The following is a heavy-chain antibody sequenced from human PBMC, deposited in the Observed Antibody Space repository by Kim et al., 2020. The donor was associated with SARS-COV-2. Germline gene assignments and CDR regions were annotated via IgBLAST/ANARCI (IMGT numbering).Heavy chain of an antibody. V-gene: IGHV4-39*01. CDR1: GGSISSSSYY. CDR2: IYYSGST. Sequence: SETLSLTCTVSGGSISSSSYYWGWIRQPPGKGLEWIGSIYYSGSTYYNPSLKSRVTISVDTSKNQFSLKLSSVTAADTAVYYCARQEQLVTLPSLNFRRDFTPLFDYWGQGTLVTVSS. D-gene: IGHD6-13*01. CDR3: ARQEQLVTLPSLNFRRDFTPLFDY. J-gene: IGHJ4*02.